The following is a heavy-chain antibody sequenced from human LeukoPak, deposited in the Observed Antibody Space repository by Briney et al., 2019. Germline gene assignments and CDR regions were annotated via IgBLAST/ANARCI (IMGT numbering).Heavy chain of an antibody. V-gene: IGHV4-34*01. D-gene: IGHD3-9*01. CDR3: ARGRGILGAFDI. CDR1: GGSFSGYY. J-gene: IGHJ3*02. Sequence: SETLSLTCAVYGGSFSGYYWSWIRQPPGKGLEWIGEINHSGSTNYNPSLKSRVTISVDTSKNQFSLKLSSVTAADTAVYYCARGRGILGAFDIWGQGTMVTVS. CDR2: INHSGST.